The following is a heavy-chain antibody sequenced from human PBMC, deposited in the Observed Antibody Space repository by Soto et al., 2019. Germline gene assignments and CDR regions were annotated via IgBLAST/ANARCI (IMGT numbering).Heavy chain of an antibody. D-gene: IGHD3-3*01. J-gene: IGHJ4*02. CDR2: ISYDGSNK. Sequence: GGSLRLSCAASGFTFSSYGMHWVRQAPGKGLEWVAAISYDGSNKYYADSVKGRFTISRDNSKNTLYLQMNSLRAEDTAVYYCAKVRDTYYDFWSGPPPDYWGQGTLVTVSS. CDR3: AKVRDTYYDFWSGPPPDY. V-gene: IGHV3-30*18. CDR1: GFTFSSYG.